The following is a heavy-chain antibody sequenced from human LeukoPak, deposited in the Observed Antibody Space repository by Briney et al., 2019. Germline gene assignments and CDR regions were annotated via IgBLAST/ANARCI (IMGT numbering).Heavy chain of an antibody. CDR3: AKDSYYYGDYLKLVLVEYFQH. D-gene: IGHD4-17*01. J-gene: IGHJ1*01. Sequence: GGSLRLSCAASGFTFSSYAMSWVRQAPGKGLEWVSAISGSGGSTYYADSVKGRFTISRDNSKNTLYLQMNSLRAEDTAVYYYAKDSYYYGDYLKLVLVEYFQHGGQGTLVTVSS. V-gene: IGHV3-23*01. CDR1: GFTFSSYA. CDR2: ISGSGGST.